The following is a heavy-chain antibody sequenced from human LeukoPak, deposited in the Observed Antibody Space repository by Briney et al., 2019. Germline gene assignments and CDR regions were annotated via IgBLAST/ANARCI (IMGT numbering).Heavy chain of an antibody. V-gene: IGHV7-4-1*02. CDR3: ARRRFGWELLYYFDY. J-gene: IGHJ4*02. CDR1: GYTFTSYA. D-gene: IGHD1-26*01. Sequence: ASVKVSCKASGYTFTSYAMNWVRQAPGQGLEWMGWINTNTGNPTYAQGFTGRFVFSLDTSVSTAYLQISSLKAEDIAVYYCARRRFGWELLYYFDYWGQGTLVTVSS. CDR2: INTNTGNP.